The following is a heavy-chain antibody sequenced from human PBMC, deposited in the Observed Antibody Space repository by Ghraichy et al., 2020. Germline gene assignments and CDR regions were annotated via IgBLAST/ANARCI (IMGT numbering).Heavy chain of an antibody. V-gene: IGHV1-3*01. CDR2: INAGNGNT. D-gene: IGHD6-6*01. CDR3: ARAGKYSFYYYYMDV. J-gene: IGHJ6*03. CDR1: GYTFTSYA. Sequence: ASVKVSCKASGYTFTSYAMHWVRQAPGQRLEWMGWINAGNGNTKYSQKFQGRVTITRDTSASTAYMELSSLRSEDTAVYYCARAGKYSFYYYYMDVWGKGTTVTVSS.